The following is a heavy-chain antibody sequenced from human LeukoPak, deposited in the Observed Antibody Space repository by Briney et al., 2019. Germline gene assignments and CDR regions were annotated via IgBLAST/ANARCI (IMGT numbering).Heavy chain of an antibody. V-gene: IGHV4-4*07. CDR3: ARVLSRVGWFDP. CDR1: GGSISSYY. D-gene: IGHD2-15*01. CDR2: IYTSGST. J-gene: IGHJ5*02. Sequence: SETLSLTRTVSGGSISSYYWSWIRQPAGKGLEWIGRIYTSGSTNYNPSLKSRVTMSVDTSKNQFSLKLSSVTAADTAVYYCARVLSRVGWFDPWGQGTLVTVSS.